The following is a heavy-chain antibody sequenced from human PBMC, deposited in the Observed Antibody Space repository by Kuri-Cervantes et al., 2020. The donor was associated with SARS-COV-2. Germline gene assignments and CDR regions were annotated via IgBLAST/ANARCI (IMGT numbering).Heavy chain of an antibody. CDR2: ISYDGSNK. D-gene: IGHD1-1*01. CDR3: ARDSYNTFDY. V-gene: IGHV3-30-3*01. J-gene: IGHJ4*02. Sequence: GESLKISCAASGFTFGSYAMHWVRQAPGKGLEWVAVISYDGSNKYYADSVKGRFTISRDNSKNTLYLHMNSLRAEDTAVYYCARDSYNTFDYWGQGTLVTVSS. CDR1: GFTFGSYA.